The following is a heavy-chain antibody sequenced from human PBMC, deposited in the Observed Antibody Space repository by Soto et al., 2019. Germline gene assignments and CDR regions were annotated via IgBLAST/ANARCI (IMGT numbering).Heavy chain of an antibody. Sequence: ASVKVSCKASGYTFTSYYMHWVLQAPGQGLEWVGIINPSGGSSSYAQKFQGRVTMTRDTSKSTAYMELSSLRSEDTAVYYCVREFPAFVVVVAATPDAFDNWGQGTMVTVSS. CDR1: GYTFTSYY. D-gene: IGHD2-15*01. CDR3: VREFPAFVVVVAATPDAFDN. CDR2: INPSGGSS. J-gene: IGHJ3*02. V-gene: IGHV1-46*01.